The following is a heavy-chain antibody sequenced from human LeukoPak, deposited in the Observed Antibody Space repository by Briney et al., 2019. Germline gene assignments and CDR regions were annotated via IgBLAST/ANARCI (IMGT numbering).Heavy chain of an antibody. J-gene: IGHJ4*02. CDR3: ARPVLRYFDWLDFFDY. Sequence: PGGSLRLSCAASGFTFSSYWMSWVRQAPGKGLEWVANIKQEGSEKYYVDSVKGRFTITRDNAKNSLSLQMNSLRAEDTAVYYCARPVLRYFDWLDFFDYWGQGTLVTVSS. CDR2: IKQEGSEK. V-gene: IGHV3-7*01. D-gene: IGHD3-9*01. CDR1: GFTFSSYW.